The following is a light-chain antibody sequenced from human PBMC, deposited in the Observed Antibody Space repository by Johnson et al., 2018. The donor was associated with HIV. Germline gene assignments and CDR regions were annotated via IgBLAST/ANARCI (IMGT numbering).Light chain of an antibody. V-gene: IGLV1-51*01. J-gene: IGLJ1*01. CDR2: DTS. CDR1: SSNIGNNF. Sequence: QSVLTQPPSVSAAPGQRVTISCSGSSSNIGNNFVSWYQQLPGTAPKVLIYDTSKRPSGIPARFSGSKSGTSATLGITGLPTGDEADYYCGTWDTSLSASYVFGTGTKVTVL. CDR3: GTWDTSLSASYV.